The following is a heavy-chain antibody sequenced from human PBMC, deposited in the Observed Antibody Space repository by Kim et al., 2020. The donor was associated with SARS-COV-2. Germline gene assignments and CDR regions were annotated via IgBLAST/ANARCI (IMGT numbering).Heavy chain of an antibody. Sequence: RIDYANSVKGRFTITKDSAKNSVYLQMNSLRGEDTALYYCGKDIFPGGMDVWGQGTTVTVSS. J-gene: IGHJ6*02. CDR2: RI. D-gene: IGHD3-9*01. CDR3: GKDIFPGGMDV. V-gene: IGHV3-9*01.